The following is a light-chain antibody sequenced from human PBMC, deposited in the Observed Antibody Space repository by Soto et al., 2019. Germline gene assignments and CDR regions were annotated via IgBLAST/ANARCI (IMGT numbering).Light chain of an antibody. V-gene: IGKV3-15*01. CDR3: QQYNKWPPGT. J-gene: IGKJ1*01. CDR2: GAS. CDR1: QSVSSY. Sequence: EIVMTQSPATLSVSPGERATLSCRASQSVSSYLAWYQQKPGQAPRLLIYGASTRATGIPARFSGSGSGTEFTLTISGLQSEDFAVYYCQQYNKWPPGTFGQGTKVEIK.